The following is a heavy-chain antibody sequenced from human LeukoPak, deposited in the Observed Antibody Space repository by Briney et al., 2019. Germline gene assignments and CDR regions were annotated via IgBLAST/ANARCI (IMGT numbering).Heavy chain of an antibody. Sequence: SETLSLTCTVSGGSISSNTYYWGWIRQPPGKGLECIGYIHYTGSTNYNPSLKSRVTISVETSKNQFSLKLKSVTAADTAVYYCARGGYYGSGNDFRFDPWGQGTLVTVSS. CDR3: ARGGYYGSGNDFRFDP. D-gene: IGHD3-10*01. CDR1: GGSISSNTYY. V-gene: IGHV4-61*05. CDR2: IHYTGST. J-gene: IGHJ5*02.